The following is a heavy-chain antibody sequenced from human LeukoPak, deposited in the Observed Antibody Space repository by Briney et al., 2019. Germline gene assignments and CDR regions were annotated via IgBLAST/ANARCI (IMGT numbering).Heavy chain of an antibody. Sequence: SETLSLTCTVSGGSISSGDYYWSWIRQPPGKGLEWIGYIYYSGSTYYNPSLKSRVTISVDTSKNQFSLKLSSVTAADTAAYYCARAPAFGFGELQRRFDYWGQGTLVTVSS. J-gene: IGHJ4*02. CDR3: ARAPAFGFGELQRRFDY. CDR2: IYYSGST. V-gene: IGHV4-30-4*08. CDR1: GGSISSGDYY. D-gene: IGHD3-10*01.